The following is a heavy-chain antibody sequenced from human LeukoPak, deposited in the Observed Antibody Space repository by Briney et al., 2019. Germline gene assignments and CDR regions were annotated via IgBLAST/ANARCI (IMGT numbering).Heavy chain of an antibody. D-gene: IGHD6-19*01. CDR2: INHSGST. CDR3: ARGWLRGWYYFDY. J-gene: IGHJ4*02. CDR1: GGSLSGYY. V-gene: IGHV4-34*01. Sequence: SETLSLTCAVYGGSLSGYYWSWIRQPPGEGLEWIGEINHSGSTNYNPSLKSRVTISVDTSKNQFSLKLSSVTAADTAVYYCARGWLRGWYYFDYWGQGTLVTVSS.